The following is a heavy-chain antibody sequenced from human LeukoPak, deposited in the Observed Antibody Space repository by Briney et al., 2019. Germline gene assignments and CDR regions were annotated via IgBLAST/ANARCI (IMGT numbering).Heavy chain of an antibody. V-gene: IGHV3-53*01. J-gene: IGHJ6*02. CDR3: AGNGVLPRYGMDV. Sequence: GGSLRLPCAASGFTVSSNYMSWVRQAPGKGLEWVSVIYSGGSTYYADSVKGRFTISRDNSKNTLYLQMNSLRAEDTAVYYCAGNGVLPRYGMDVWGQGTTVTISS. D-gene: IGHD2-8*01. CDR1: GFTVSSNY. CDR2: IYSGGST.